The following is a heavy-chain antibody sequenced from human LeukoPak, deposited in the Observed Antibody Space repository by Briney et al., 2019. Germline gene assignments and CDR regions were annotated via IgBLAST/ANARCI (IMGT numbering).Heavy chain of an antibody. D-gene: IGHD6-19*01. V-gene: IGHV4-59*12. Sequence: SETLSLTCTVSGGSISSDYWSWIRQPPGKGLEWIGYIYYSGSANYNPSLKSRVTISVDTSKNQFSLKLSSVTAADTAVYYCAAVAGKGFIDYWGQGTLVTVSS. CDR3: AAVAGKGFIDY. CDR2: IYYSGSA. J-gene: IGHJ4*02. CDR1: GGSISSDY.